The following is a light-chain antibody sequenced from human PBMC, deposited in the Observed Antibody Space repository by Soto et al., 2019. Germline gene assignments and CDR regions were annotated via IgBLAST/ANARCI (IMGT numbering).Light chain of an antibody. CDR3: LQHNHFPWT. CDR2: GAS. V-gene: IGKV1-17*01. J-gene: IGKJ1*01. CDR1: QGIRKD. Sequence: QMTQSPSSLSASVGDSVTITCRASQGIRKDLGWYQQKPGKAPQRLIYGASFLHTGVPSRFSGSCSGTEFTLTISSLQPEDFATYFCLQHNHFPWTFGQGTKV.